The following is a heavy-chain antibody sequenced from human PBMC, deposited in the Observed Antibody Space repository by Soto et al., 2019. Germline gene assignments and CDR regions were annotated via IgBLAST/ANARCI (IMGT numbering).Heavy chain of an antibody. V-gene: IGHV3-23*01. CDR3: AKAPRSYYYYYGMDV. CDR1: GFTFSSYA. Sequence: PGGSLRLSCAASGFTFSSYAMSWVRRAPGKGLEWVSAISGSGGSTYYADSVKGRFTISRDNSKNTLYLQMNSLRAEDTAVYYCAKAPRSYYYYYGMDVWGQGTTVTVSS. J-gene: IGHJ6*02. CDR2: ISGSGGST.